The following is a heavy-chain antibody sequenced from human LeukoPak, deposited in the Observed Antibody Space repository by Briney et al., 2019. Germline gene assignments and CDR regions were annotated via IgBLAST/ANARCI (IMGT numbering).Heavy chain of an antibody. Sequence: GESLKISCKGSGYSFTSYWIGWVRQMPGKGLEWMGIIYPGDSDTRYSPSFQGQVTISADKSISTAYLQWTSLKASDTGMYYCARSYFSRTYPNDYWGQGTLVTVSS. CDR1: GYSFTSYW. D-gene: IGHD2-2*01. CDR2: IYPGDSDT. J-gene: IGHJ4*02. V-gene: IGHV5-51*01. CDR3: ARSYFSRTYPNDY.